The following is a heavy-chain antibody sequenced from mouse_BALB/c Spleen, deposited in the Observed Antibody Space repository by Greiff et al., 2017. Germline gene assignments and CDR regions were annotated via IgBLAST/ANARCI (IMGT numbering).Heavy chain of an antibody. D-gene: IGHD2-14*01. CDR1: GFTFSSYT. J-gene: IGHJ4*01. CDR3: ARQGYYRYDDAMDY. V-gene: IGHV5-12-2*01. CDR2: ISNGGGST. Sequence: EVQRVESGGGLVQPGGSLKLSCAASGFTFSSYTMSWVRQTPEKRLEWVAYISNGGGSTYYPDTVKGRFTISRDNAKNTLYLQMSSLKSEDTAMYYCARQGYYRYDDAMDYWGQGTSVTVSS.